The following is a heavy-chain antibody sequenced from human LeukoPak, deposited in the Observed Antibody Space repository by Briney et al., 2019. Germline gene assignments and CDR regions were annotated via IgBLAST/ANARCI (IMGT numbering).Heavy chain of an antibody. CDR1: GFTFSSYS. J-gene: IGHJ6*02. Sequence: GGSLRLSCAASGFTFSSYSMNWVRQAPGKGLEWVSYISSSSSTIYYADSVKGRFTISRDNAKNSLYLQMNSLRAEDTAVYYCARDLLGIAAASGYYGMDVWGQGTTVTVSS. CDR3: ARDLLGIAAASGYYGMDV. D-gene: IGHD6-13*01. V-gene: IGHV3-48*04. CDR2: ISSSSSTI.